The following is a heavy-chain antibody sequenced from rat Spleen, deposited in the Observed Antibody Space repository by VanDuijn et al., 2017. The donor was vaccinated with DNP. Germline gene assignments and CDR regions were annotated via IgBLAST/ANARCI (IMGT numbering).Heavy chain of an antibody. V-gene: IGHV5-7*01. CDR3: ARHGYGSYYAMDA. CDR1: GFTFSDYN. J-gene: IGHJ2*01. CDR2: ISYDGSST. D-gene: IGHD1-3*01. Sequence: EVQLVESGGGLVQPGRSLKLSCAASGFTFSDYNMAWVRQAPKKGLEWVATISYDGSSTHYRDSGKGRFPISRDNAKSTLYLQMDSLRSEDTATYYCARHGYGSYYAMDAWGQGVMVTVSS.